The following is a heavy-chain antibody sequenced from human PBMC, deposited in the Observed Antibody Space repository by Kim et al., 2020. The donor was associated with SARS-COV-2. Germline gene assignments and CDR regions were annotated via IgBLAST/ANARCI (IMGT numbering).Heavy chain of an antibody. CDR1: GYTFTSYY. Sequence: ASVKVSCKASGYTFTSYYMHWVRQAPGQGLEWMGIINPSGGSTSYAQKFQGRVTMTRDTSTSTVYMELSSLRSEDTAVYYCARDGGGYYDSSALFDYWGQGTLVTVSS. CDR2: INPSGGST. J-gene: IGHJ4*02. D-gene: IGHD3-22*01. CDR3: ARDGGGYYDSSALFDY. V-gene: IGHV1-46*01.